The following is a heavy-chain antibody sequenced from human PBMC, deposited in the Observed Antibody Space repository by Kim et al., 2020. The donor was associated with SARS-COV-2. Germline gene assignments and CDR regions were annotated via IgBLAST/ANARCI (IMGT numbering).Heavy chain of an antibody. CDR1: GGSISSSSYY. J-gene: IGHJ3*02. CDR3: ARSLGAGPSTIFGVVIIPDAFDI. V-gene: IGHV4-39*01. CDR2: IYYSGST. Sequence: SETLSLTCTVSGGSISSSSYYWGWIRQHPGKGLEWIGSIYYSGSTYYNPSLKSRVTISVDTSKNQFSLKLSSVTAADTAVYYCARSLGAGPSTIFGVVIIPDAFDIWGQGTMVTVSS. D-gene: IGHD3-3*01.